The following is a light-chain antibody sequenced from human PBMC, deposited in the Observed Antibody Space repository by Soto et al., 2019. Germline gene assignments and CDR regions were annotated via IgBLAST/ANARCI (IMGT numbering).Light chain of an antibody. CDR1: SGDIGAYNY. Sequence: QSALTQPPSASGSPGQSVTISCTGTSGDIGAYNYVSWYQQHPGKAPKLIIYEVSQRPSGVPERFSGSKSGNTASLTVSGLQLEDEADYYCSSFTGSANPFGGGTKLTVL. V-gene: IGLV2-8*01. CDR3: SSFTGSANP. CDR2: EVS. J-gene: IGLJ2*01.